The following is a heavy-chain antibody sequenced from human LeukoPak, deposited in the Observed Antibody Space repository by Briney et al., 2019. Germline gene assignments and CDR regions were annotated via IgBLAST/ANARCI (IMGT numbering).Heavy chain of an antibody. Sequence: GSLRLSCAASGFTFSSYWMNWARLAPGKGLEWVGRIKSKTDGGTTDYAAPVKGRFTISRDDSKNTLYLQMNSLKTEDTAVYYCTGWGSTAANYFDYWGQGTLVTVSS. J-gene: IGHJ4*02. D-gene: IGHD2-2*01. CDR2: IKSKTDGGTT. CDR1: GFTFSSYW. CDR3: TGWGSTAANYFDY. V-gene: IGHV3-15*07.